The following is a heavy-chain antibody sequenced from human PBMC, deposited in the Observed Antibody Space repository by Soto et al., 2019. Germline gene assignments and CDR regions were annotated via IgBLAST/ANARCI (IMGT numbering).Heavy chain of an antibody. Sequence: PGGSLRLSCAASGFTFSSYGMHWVRQAPGKGLEWVAVIWYDGSNKYYADSVKGRFTISRDNSKNTLYLQMNSLRAEDTAVYYCARDLVNCGGDCRDRRGMFVSWDYYGMDVWGQGTTVTVSS. CDR3: ARDLVNCGGDCRDRRGMFVSWDYYGMDV. CDR2: IWYDGSNK. J-gene: IGHJ6*02. D-gene: IGHD2-21*02. V-gene: IGHV3-33*01. CDR1: GFTFSSYG.